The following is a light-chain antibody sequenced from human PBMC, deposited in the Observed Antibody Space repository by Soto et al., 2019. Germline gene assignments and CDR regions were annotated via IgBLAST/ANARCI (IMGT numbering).Light chain of an antibody. V-gene: IGKV3-20*01. CDR1: QSVRSSY. CDR3: HQYGNSPLN. J-gene: IGKJ4*01. Sequence: EIVLTQSPGTVSLSPGERATLSCRASQSVRSSYLVWYQQKPGQAPRLLIYAASSRATGIPDRFSGSGSGADFTLTISRVELEDSALYYCHQYGNSPLNFGGGTKVEIK. CDR2: AAS.